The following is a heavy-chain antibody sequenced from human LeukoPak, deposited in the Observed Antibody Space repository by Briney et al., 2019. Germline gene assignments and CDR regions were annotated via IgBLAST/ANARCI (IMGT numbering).Heavy chain of an antibody. CDR2: INWNGRIT. J-gene: IGHJ6*03. Sequence: GGSLRLSCAAFSGFAMSWVRQVPGRGLEWVSGINWNGRITEYADSVKDRFTISRQNTKNSLYLYMNNLGGEDTALYFCARGSVQLWLRDTYYYMDVWGKGTTVTVYS. CDR1: SGFA. D-gene: IGHD5-18*01. V-gene: IGHV3-20*04. CDR3: ARGSVQLWLRDTYYYMDV.